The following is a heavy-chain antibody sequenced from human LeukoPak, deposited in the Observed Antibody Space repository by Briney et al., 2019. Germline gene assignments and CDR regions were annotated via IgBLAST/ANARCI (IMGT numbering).Heavy chain of an antibody. CDR1: GFIFSSYA. V-gene: IGHV3-21*01. CDR2: IAGSGGTYK. D-gene: IGHD4-17*01. CDR3: ARPTTVTTISADAFDI. J-gene: IGHJ3*02. Sequence: GGSLRLSCVASGFIFSSYAMTWVRQAPGKGLEWVSAIAGSGGTYKYYADSVKGRFTISRDNAQNSLYLQMNSLRAEDSSVYYCARPTTVTTISADAFDIWGQGTMVTVSS.